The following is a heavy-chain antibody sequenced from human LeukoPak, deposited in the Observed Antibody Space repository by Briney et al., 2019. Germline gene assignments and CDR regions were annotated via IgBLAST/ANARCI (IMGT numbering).Heavy chain of an antibody. CDR1: GFTFSNFW. Sequence: QPGGSLRLSCAVSGFTFSNFWMSWVRQAPGRGLEWVANIHPEGNEKYHVESVKGRFTISRDNAKNLLFLQMNGLRVEDTAAYYCARGDDFSGDHWGQGTLVTVSS. CDR2: IHPEGNEK. D-gene: IGHD1-1*01. CDR3: ARGDDFSGDH. V-gene: IGHV3-7*04. J-gene: IGHJ4*02.